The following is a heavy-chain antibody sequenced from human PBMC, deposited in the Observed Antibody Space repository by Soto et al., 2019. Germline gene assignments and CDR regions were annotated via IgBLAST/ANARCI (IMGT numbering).Heavy chain of an antibody. CDR1: GFTFDDYA. D-gene: IGHD6-19*01. V-gene: IGHV3-9*01. J-gene: IGHJ4*02. CDR2: ISWNSGDI. Sequence: DVQLVESGGGLVQPGRSLRLSCAASGFTFDDYAMHWVRQVPGKGLEWVSGISWNSGDICYADSVKGRFTISRDNAKNSLYFQMNSLRGEDKALYYCAKGGSGAVDGRTDYWGQGALVTVSS. CDR3: AKGGSGAVDGRTDY.